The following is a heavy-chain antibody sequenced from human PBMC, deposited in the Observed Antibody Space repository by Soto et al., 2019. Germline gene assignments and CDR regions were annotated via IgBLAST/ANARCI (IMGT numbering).Heavy chain of an antibody. V-gene: IGHV1-69*12. CDR2: IIPIFGTA. CDR3: ARDLDSSSSSYYCGMDV. D-gene: IGHD6-6*01. CDR1: GGTFSSYA. Sequence: QVQLVQSGAEVKKPGSSVKVSCKASGGTFSSYAISWVRQAPGEGLEWMGGIIPIFGTANYAQKFQGRVTITADQSTSTAYMELSSLSSEDTAVYYCARDLDSSSSSYYCGMDVWGQATTVTVSS. J-gene: IGHJ6*02.